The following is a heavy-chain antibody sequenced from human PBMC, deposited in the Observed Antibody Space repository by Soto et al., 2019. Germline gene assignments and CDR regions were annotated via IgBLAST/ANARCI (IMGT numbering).Heavy chain of an antibody. CDR3: ARVGFYDRSGYQYQYYYGMDV. V-gene: IGHV1-18*01. J-gene: IGHJ6*02. Sequence: QVQLVQSGAEVKKPGASVKVSCKASGYTFTNYGICWVRQAPGQGLEWMGWISTYNGNTNHAQKLQDRVIMTTDTSTSTAYMELRSLRSDDAAVYYCARVGFYDRSGYQYQYYYGMDVWGQGTTVTVSS. CDR1: GYTFTNYG. CDR2: ISTYNGNT. D-gene: IGHD3-22*01.